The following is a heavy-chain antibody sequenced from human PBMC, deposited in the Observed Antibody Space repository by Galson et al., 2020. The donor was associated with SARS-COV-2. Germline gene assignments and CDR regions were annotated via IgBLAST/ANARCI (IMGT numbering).Heavy chain of an antibody. Sequence: SGPTLVKPTQTLTLNCTFSGFSLSTSGMCVSWIRQPPGKALEWLALIDWDDDKYYSTSLKTRLTISKDTSKNQVVLTMTNMDPVDTATYYCARIGEAAAGTGYYYYGMDVWGQGTTVTVSS. V-gene: IGHV2-70*01. D-gene: IGHD6-13*01. CDR1: GFSLSTSGMC. CDR3: ARIGEAAAGTGYYYYGMDV. CDR2: IDWDDDK. J-gene: IGHJ6*02.